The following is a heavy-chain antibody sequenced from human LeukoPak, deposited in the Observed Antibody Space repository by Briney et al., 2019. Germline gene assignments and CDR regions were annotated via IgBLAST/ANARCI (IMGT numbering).Heavy chain of an antibody. D-gene: IGHD3-3*01. V-gene: IGHV4-39*01. CDR3: ARHMTSKIFGVVIPPVRESANDY. Sequence: SETLSLTCTVSGGSISTTSYFWGWIRQPPGMGLEWIGSIYYRGSTYYNPSLKSRVTISVDTSKNQFSLKLSSVTAADTAVYYCARHMTSKIFGVVIPPVRESANDYWGQGTLVTVSS. J-gene: IGHJ4*02. CDR1: GGSISTTSYF. CDR2: IYYRGST.